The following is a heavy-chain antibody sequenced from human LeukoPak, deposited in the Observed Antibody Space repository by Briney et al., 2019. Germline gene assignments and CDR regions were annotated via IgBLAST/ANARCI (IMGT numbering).Heavy chain of an antibody. D-gene: IGHD6-19*01. V-gene: IGHV3-33*01. CDR1: GFTFSSYG. J-gene: IGHJ4*02. CDR3: ARDPERQWLVLGY. Sequence: GGSLRLSCAASGFTFSSYGMHWVRQAPSKGLEWVAVIWYDGSNKYYADSVKGRFTISRDNSKNTLYLQMNSLRAEDTAVYYCARDPERQWLVLGYWGQGTLVTVSS. CDR2: IWYDGSNK.